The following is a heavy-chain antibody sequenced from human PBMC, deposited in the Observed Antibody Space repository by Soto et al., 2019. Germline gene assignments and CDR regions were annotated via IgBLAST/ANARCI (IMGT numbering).Heavy chain of an antibody. D-gene: IGHD3-3*01. J-gene: IGHJ6*02. Sequence: SENLSVTCAVYGGSFSGYYRSWICEPPGKGLEWIGEINHSGSTNYNPSLKSRVTISVDTSKNQFSLKLSSVTAADTAVYYCARSYYDFWSGYFRYYYYGMDVWGQGTTVT. CDR3: ARSYYDFWSGYFRYYYYGMDV. CDR2: INHSGST. CDR1: GGSFSGYY. V-gene: IGHV4-34*01.